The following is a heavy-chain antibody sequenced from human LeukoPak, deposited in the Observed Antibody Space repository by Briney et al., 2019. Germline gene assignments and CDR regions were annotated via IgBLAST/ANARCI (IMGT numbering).Heavy chain of an antibody. CDR1: GGSISSYY. CDR2: IYYSGST. J-gene: IGHJ6*02. CDR3: ARDGITMVRGSWDV. D-gene: IGHD3-10*01. Sequence: PSETLSLTCTVSGGSISSYYWSWIRQPPGKGLEWIGYIYYSGSTNYNPSLKSRVTISVDTSKNQFSLKLSSVTAADTAVYYCARDGITMVRGSWDVWGQGTTVTVSS. V-gene: IGHV4-59*01.